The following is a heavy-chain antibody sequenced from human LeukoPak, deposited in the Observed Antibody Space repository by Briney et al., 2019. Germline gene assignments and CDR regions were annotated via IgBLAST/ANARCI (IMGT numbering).Heavy chain of an antibody. J-gene: IGHJ4*02. D-gene: IGHD3-10*01. CDR2: MSHDGTNQ. Sequence: PGGSLRLSCVASGFTFSSYGMHWVRQAPGKGLEWVAVMSHDGTNQYYADSVKGRFTISRDNSKNTLYVQMNSLRAEDTAVYYCAKDVDPFGSGSYVEGFDYWGQGTLVTVSS. CDR1: GFTFSSYG. CDR3: AKDVDPFGSGSYVEGFDY. V-gene: IGHV3-30*18.